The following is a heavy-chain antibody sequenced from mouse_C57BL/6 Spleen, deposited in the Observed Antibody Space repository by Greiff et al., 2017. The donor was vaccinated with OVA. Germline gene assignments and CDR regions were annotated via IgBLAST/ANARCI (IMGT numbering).Heavy chain of an antibody. Sequence: QVQLQQPGAELVKPGASVKMSCKASGYTFTSYWITWVKQRPGQGLEWIGDIYPGSGSTNYNEKSKSKATLTVDTSSSTAYMQLSSLTSEDSAVYYCARGDDGYFWYFDVWGTGTTVTVSS. CDR2: IYPGSGST. J-gene: IGHJ1*03. D-gene: IGHD2-3*01. CDR1: GYTFTSYW. CDR3: ARGDDGYFWYFDV. V-gene: IGHV1-55*01.